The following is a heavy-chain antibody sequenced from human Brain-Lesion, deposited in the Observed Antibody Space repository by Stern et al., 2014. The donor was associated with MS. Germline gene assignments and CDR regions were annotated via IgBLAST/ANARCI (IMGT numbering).Heavy chain of an antibody. CDR1: GFTFSYHA. V-gene: IGHV3-30*01. Sequence: VQLVQSGGGVVPPGRSLRLSCAASGFTFSYHAMHWVRQAPGTGLAWVALISSDGSDNNDADSVKGRFTISRDNSRNTLYLQMNSLRVDDTAVYYCARGGAVTTSDYYLDYWGQGILVTVSS. CDR3: ARGGAVTTSDYYLDY. J-gene: IGHJ4*02. CDR2: ISSDGSDN. D-gene: IGHD4-17*01.